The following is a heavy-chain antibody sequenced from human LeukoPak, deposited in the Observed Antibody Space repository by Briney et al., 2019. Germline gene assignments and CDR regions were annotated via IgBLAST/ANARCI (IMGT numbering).Heavy chain of an antibody. Sequence: GGSLRLSCAASGFTFSSYSMNWVRQAPGKGLEWVSSISSSSRYISYADSVKGRFTISRDNAKNSLYLQMNSLRAEDTALYYCAKGNYDFWSGQFDYWGQGTLVTVSS. CDR3: AKGNYDFWSGQFDY. CDR2: ISSSSRYI. D-gene: IGHD3-3*01. J-gene: IGHJ4*02. V-gene: IGHV3-21*04. CDR1: GFTFSSYS.